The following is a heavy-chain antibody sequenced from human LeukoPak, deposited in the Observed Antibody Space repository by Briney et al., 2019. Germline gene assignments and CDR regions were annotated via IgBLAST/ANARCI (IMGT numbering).Heavy chain of an antibody. Sequence: SETLSLTCSVSGGSLTNYYWNWIRQPAGGGLEWLGRIFFDGGTNYNPSLESRLTLSVDTSKNQFSLNLTSVTAADTAVCFCARVGGHDYSNYFYFYFMDVWGTGATVTVSS. CDR3: ARVGGHDYSNYFYFYFMDV. CDR1: GGSLTNYY. J-gene: IGHJ6*03. D-gene: IGHD4-11*01. V-gene: IGHV4-4*07. CDR2: IFFDGGT.